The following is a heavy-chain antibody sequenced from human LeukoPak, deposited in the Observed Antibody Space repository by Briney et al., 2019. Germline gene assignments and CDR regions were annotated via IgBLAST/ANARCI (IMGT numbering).Heavy chain of an antibody. V-gene: IGHV1-2*02. Sequence: ASVTVSFKASGYTFPGYYIHWVRQAPGQGLEWIGFTNPNSGGTHYAQNFQGRVTVTRDTSISTVYLEMIRLRSDDTAVYYCARKGRIYGDYDYWGRGTLVTVSS. CDR2: TNPNSGGT. D-gene: IGHD4-17*01. CDR1: GYTFPGYY. J-gene: IGHJ4*02. CDR3: ARKGRIYGDYDY.